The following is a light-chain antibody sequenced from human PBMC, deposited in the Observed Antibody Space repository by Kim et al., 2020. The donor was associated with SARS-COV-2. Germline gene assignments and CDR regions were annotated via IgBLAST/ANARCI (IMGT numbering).Light chain of an antibody. J-gene: IGLJ2*01. CDR2: HDS. Sequence: SYELTQPPSVSVAPGKTASITCSGDKLGNKYACWYQQKPGQSPVLVIYHDSKRPSGIPERFSGSNSGHTATLTISGIQALDEADYYCQAWDSSTVVF. V-gene: IGLV3-1*01. CDR3: QAWDSSTVV. CDR1: KLGNKY.